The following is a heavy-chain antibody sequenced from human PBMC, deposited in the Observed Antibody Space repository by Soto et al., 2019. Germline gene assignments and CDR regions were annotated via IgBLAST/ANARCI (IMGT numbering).Heavy chain of an antibody. CDR3: ARVKAAAGTSQYYFDY. CDR2: IYHSGST. D-gene: IGHD6-13*01. CDR1: GGSISSSNW. J-gene: IGHJ4*02. V-gene: IGHV4-4*02. Sequence: SETVSLTCAVSGGSISSSNWWSWVRQPPGKGLEWIGEIYHSGSTNYNPSLKSRVTISVDKSKNQFSLKLSSVTAADTAVYYCARVKAAAGTSQYYFDYWGQGTLVTVSS.